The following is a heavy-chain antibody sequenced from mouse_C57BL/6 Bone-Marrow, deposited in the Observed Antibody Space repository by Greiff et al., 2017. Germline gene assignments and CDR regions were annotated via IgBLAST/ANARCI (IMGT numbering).Heavy chain of an antibody. CDR2: IYPRSGNT. J-gene: IGHJ3*01. CDR1: GYTFTIYG. V-gene: IGHV1-81*01. D-gene: IGHD2-13*01. CDR3: ARERLLWFAY. Sequence: QVQLQQSGAELARPGASVKLSCKASGYTFTIYGISWVKQRTGQGLEWIGEIYPRSGNTYYNEKFKGKATFTADTSSNTAYMQLSSLTTEDSAIYYCARERLLWFAYWGQGTLVTVSA.